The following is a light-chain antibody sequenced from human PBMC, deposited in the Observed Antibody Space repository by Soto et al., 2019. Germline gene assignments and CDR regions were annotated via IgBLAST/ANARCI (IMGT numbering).Light chain of an antibody. CDR1: QNANIF. CDR2: AAS. J-gene: IGKJ4*01. Sequence: EIVMTQSPANLSVSPGERVTLSCRASQNANIFLAWYQQKPGQAPRLLMYAASARATGIPARFSASGSGTEFTLTISSLQSEDFGVYYCQQYNSWPLTFGGGTNVEI. V-gene: IGKV3-15*01. CDR3: QQYNSWPLT.